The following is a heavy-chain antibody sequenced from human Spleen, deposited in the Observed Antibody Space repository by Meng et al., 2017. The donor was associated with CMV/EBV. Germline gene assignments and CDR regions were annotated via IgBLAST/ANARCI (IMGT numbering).Heavy chain of an antibody. CDR3: ARDLRGRWQHFGY. Sequence: GGSLRLSCAASGFTVSRNYMSWVRQAPGKGLEWVSVIYIGGDTYYADSVKGRFTISRDNSKNMVFLQMNSLRAEDTAVYFCARDLRGRWQHFGYWGQGTLVTVSS. D-gene: IGHD5-24*01. J-gene: IGHJ4*02. CDR1: GFTVSRNY. CDR2: IYIGGDT. V-gene: IGHV3-53*01.